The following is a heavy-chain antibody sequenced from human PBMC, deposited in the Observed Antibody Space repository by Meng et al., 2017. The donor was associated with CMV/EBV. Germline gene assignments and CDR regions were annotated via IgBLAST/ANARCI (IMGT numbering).Heavy chain of an antibody. CDR3: ARDGRFSDISSGWYRDKYYYYGMDV. D-gene: IGHD6-19*01. V-gene: IGHV3-53*01. Sequence: GESLKISCAASGFTVSSNYMSWVRQAPGKGLEWVSVIYSGGSTYYADSVKGQFTISGDNSKNTLYLQMNSLRAEDTAVYYCARDGRFSDISSGWYRDKYYYYGMDVWGQGTTVTVSS. J-gene: IGHJ6*02. CDR2: IYSGGST. CDR1: GFTVSSNY.